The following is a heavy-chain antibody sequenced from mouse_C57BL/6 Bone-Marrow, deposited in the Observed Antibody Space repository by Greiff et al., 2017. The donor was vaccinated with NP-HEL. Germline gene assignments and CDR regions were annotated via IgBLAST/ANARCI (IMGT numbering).Heavy chain of an antibody. J-gene: IGHJ3*01. CDR2: ISDGGSYT. CDR3: ASNLLLRSFAY. V-gene: IGHV5-4*01. Sequence: DVHLVESGGGLVKPGGSLKLSCAASRFTFSSYAMSWVRQTPEKRLEWVATISDGGSYTYYPDNVKGRFTISRDNAKNNLYLQMSHLKSEDTAMYYCASNLLLRSFAYWGQGTLVTVSA. D-gene: IGHD1-1*01. CDR1: RFTFSSYA.